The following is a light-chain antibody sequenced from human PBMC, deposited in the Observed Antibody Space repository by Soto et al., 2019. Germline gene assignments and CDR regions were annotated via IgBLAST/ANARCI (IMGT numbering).Light chain of an antibody. CDR3: QQYSGWPRLT. J-gene: IGKJ4*01. V-gene: IGKV3-15*01. Sequence: EIVMTQSPATLSVSPGERATLSCRASQSVSSNLAWYQQKPGQAPRLLIYGASTRATDIPARFSGSGSGTEFTLTISSLQSKDFAVYYCQQYSGWPRLTFGGGTKVEIK. CDR2: GAS. CDR1: QSVSSN.